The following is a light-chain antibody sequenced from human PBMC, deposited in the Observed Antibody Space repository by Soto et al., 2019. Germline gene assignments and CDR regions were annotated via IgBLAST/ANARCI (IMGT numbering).Light chain of an antibody. CDR1: SSDVGGYNY. CDR3: CSYAGSYKGYV. J-gene: IGLJ1*01. Sequence: QSVPTQPRSVSGSPGQSVTISCTGTSSDVGGYNYVSWYQQHPGKAPKFMIYDVSKRPSGVPDRFSGSKSGNTASLTISGLQAEDEADYYCCSYAGSYKGYVFGSGTKVTVL. CDR2: DVS. V-gene: IGLV2-11*01.